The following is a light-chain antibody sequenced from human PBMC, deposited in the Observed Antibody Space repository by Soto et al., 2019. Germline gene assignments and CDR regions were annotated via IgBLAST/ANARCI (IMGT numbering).Light chain of an antibody. V-gene: IGKV3-20*01. Sequence: EIVLTQSPGTLSLSPGERATLSCRASQSVSSSYLAWYQQKPGQAPRLLIYGASSRATGIPDRFSGSGSGKDLTLTTSRRRHEDFAVYYCQQYGSSPLPLGKGTREEIK. CDR2: GAS. CDR1: QSVSSSY. CDR3: QQYGSSPLP. J-gene: IGKJ1*01.